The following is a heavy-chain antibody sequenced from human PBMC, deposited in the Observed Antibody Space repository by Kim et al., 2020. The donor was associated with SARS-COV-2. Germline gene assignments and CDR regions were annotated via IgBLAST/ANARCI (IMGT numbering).Heavy chain of an antibody. D-gene: IGHD6-19*01. V-gene: IGHV3-72*01. Sequence: ESTASVKGRITISRDDSKNSLYLKMDSLKTEDTTVYFCARSGYSSGWYDYWGQGTLVTVS. CDR3: ARSGYSSGWYDY. J-gene: IGHJ4*02.